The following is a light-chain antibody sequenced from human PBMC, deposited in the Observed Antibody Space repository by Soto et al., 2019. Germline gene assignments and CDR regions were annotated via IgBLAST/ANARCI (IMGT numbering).Light chain of an antibody. Sequence: EIVLTQSPGTLSLSPGERATLSCRASQSVSSNYLAWYRRKPGQAPRLLIYGASSRATGIPDRLSGSGSGTGFTLTITRLEPEDFAVYYCQQYGSSPPTFGPGTRVDIK. CDR2: GAS. CDR3: QQYGSSPPT. J-gene: IGKJ1*01. CDR1: QSVSSNY. V-gene: IGKV3-20*01.